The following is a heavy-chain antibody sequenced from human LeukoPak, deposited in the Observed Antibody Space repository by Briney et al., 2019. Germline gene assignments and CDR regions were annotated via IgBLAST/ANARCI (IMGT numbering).Heavy chain of an antibody. Sequence: ASVKVSCKASGYTSSEYYIHWVPQAPGQGLEWMGWINPNNGGTRYAQKFQGRVTMTRDTSISTAYVELNELISDDTAVYYCAGKLVGGNPFDFWGQGTLVTVSS. CDR3: AGKLVGGNPFDF. J-gene: IGHJ4*02. V-gene: IGHV1-2*02. D-gene: IGHD1-26*01. CDR1: GYTSSEYY. CDR2: INPNNGGT.